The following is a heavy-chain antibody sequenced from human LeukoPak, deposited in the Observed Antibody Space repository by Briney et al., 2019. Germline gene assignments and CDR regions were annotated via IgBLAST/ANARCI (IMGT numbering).Heavy chain of an antibody. J-gene: IGHJ5*02. Sequence: SGTLSLTCAVYGGSFSGYCWSWIRQPPGKGLEWIGEINHSGSTNYNPSLKSRVTISVDTSKNQFSLKLSSVTAADTAVYYCAKRGITMMRRNWFDPWGQGTLVTVSS. CDR1: GGSFSGYC. CDR2: INHSGST. CDR3: AKRGITMMRRNWFDP. V-gene: IGHV4-34*01. D-gene: IGHD3-22*01.